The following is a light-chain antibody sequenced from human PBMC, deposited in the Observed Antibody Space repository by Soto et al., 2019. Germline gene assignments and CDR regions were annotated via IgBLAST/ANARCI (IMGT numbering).Light chain of an antibody. CDR2: GAS. Sequence: EIVMTQSPATLSVSPGERATLSCRASHSVSSRLAWYQQKPGQAPRLLIYGASTRATGLPARFSGSGSGTEFTLPISSLQSEDFEVYYCQHYTNWPLTFGGGTKVEIK. J-gene: IGKJ4*01. CDR1: HSVSSR. CDR3: QHYTNWPLT. V-gene: IGKV3-15*01.